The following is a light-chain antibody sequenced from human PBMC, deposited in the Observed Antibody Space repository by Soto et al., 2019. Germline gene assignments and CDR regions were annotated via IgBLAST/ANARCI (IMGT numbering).Light chain of an antibody. J-gene: IGKJ2*01. V-gene: IGKV1-39*01. CDR2: AAS. CDR1: QTISTH. CDR3: QQSLTIPYT. Sequence: DIQMTQSPSSLSASVRDRVTITCRASQTISTHLNWYQQKPGKAPKLLIYAASTLQSGVPSRFSGSGSGTDFTLPINSLQPEDFATYYCQQSLTIPYTFGQGTKLEIK.